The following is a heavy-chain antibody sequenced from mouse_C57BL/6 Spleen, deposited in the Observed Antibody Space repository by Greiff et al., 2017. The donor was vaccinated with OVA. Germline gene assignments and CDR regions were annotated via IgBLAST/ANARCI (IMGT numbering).Heavy chain of an antibody. CDR1: GYAFSSSW. Sequence: VQLQQSGPELVKPGASVKISCKASGYAFSSSWMNWVKQRPGKGLEWIGRIYPGDGDTNYNGKFKGKATLTADKSSSTAYMQLSSLTSGDSAVYFCARSGDGRYFDDWGTGTTVTVSS. CDR3: ARSGDGRYFDD. CDR2: IYPGDGDT. D-gene: IGHD2-3*01. V-gene: IGHV1-82*01. J-gene: IGHJ1*03.